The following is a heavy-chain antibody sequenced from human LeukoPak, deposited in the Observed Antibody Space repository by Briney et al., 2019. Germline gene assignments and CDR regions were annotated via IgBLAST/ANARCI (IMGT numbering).Heavy chain of an antibody. Sequence: GESLKISCKGSGYSFTSYWIGWVRQMPGKGLEWTGIIYPGDSDTRYSPSFQGQVTISADKSISIAYLQWSSLKASDTAMYYCAKTRDGFLSGAFDIWGQGTMLTVSS. CDR1: GYSFTSYW. V-gene: IGHV5-51*01. D-gene: IGHD5-24*01. CDR2: IYPGDSDT. CDR3: AKTRDGFLSGAFDI. J-gene: IGHJ3*02.